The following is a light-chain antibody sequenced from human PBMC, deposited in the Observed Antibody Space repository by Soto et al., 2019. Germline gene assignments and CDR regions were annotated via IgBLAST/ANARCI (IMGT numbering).Light chain of an antibody. CDR3: SSYTTSSLYV. J-gene: IGLJ1*01. V-gene: IGLV2-14*01. CDR1: SSDIGGYNS. CDR2: AVS. Sequence: QSVLTQPASVSGSPGQSITISYTGTSSDIGGYNSVSWYQQHPGKAPKLVIYAVSNRPSGVSSRLSGSKSGNTASLTMSGLQAEDEATYYCSSYTTSSLYVFGTGTKVTVL.